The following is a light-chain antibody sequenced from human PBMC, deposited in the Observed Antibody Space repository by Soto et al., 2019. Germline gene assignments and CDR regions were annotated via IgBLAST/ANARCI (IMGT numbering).Light chain of an antibody. CDR2: DVS. CDR1: SSDVGGYNY. CDR3: CSREGSYSYV. V-gene: IGLV2-11*01. J-gene: IGLJ1*01. Sequence: QSVLTQPPSASGSPGQSVTISCTGTSSDVGGYNYVSWYQQHPGKAPKLMIYDVSKRPSGVPDRFSGSKSGNTASLTISGLQAEDETDYYCCSREGSYSYVFGTGTKVTVL.